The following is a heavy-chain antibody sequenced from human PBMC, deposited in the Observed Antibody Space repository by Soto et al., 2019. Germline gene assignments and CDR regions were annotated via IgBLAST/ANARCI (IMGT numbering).Heavy chain of an antibody. CDR2: IWYGGSTT. Sequence: GGSLRLSCAASGFLFSTYGMHWVRQAPGKGLEWVSVIWYGGSTTYYADSVRGRFTISRDNSKNTLYLQMNSLRAEDTAVYYCAKDRSTYYLVPPFDPWGQGTLVTVSS. CDR3: AKDRSTYYLVPPFDP. J-gene: IGHJ5*02. CDR1: GFLFSTYG. V-gene: IGHV3-33*06. D-gene: IGHD3-10*01.